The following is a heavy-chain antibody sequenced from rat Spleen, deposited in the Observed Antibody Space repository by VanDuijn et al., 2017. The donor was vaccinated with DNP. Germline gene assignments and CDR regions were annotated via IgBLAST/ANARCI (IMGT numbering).Heavy chain of an antibody. Sequence: EVQLQESGPGLVKPSQSLSLTCSVTAYSITTNYWGWIRKFPGNKMEWVGHINYSGGTSYNPSLQSRISITRDTSKNQFFLQLNSVTTEDTATYYCARWGYYFDYWGQGVMVTVSS. CDR1: AYSITTNY. D-gene: IGHD4-3*01. J-gene: IGHJ2*01. CDR3: ARWGYYFDY. V-gene: IGHV3-1*01. CDR2: INYSGGT.